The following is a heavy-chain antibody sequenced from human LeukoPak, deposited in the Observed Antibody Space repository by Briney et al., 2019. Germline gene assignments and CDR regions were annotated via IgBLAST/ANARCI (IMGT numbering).Heavy chain of an antibody. D-gene: IGHD3-9*01. Sequence: SETLSLTCTVSGGSISSYYWSWIRQPPGKGLEWIGEINHSGSTNYNPSLKSRVTISVDTSKNQFSLKLSSVTAADTAVYYCARVPYYDILTGYSFDYWGQGTLVTVSS. CDR3: ARVPYYDILTGYSFDY. CDR2: INHSGST. V-gene: IGHV4-34*01. J-gene: IGHJ4*02. CDR1: GGSISSYY.